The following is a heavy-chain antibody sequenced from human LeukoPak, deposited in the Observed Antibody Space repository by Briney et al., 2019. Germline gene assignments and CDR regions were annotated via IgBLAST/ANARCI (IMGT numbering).Heavy chain of an antibody. CDR3: ARGVAEQWLSYYYYMDV. CDR2: ISGYNGNT. V-gene: IGHV1-18*01. CDR1: GYTFTSYG. J-gene: IGHJ6*03. D-gene: IGHD6-19*01. Sequence: ASVKVSCKASGYTFTSYGISWVRQAPGQGLEWMGWISGYNGNTDYAQNLQGRVTMTTDTSTSTVYMELSSLRSEDTAVYYCARGVAEQWLSYYYYMDVWGKGTTVTISS.